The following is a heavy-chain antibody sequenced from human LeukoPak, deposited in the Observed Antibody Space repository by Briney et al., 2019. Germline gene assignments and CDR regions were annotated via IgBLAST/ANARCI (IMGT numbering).Heavy chain of an antibody. CDR1: GGSFSGYY. J-gene: IGHJ5*02. D-gene: IGHD3-3*01. CDR2: INHSGST. V-gene: IGHV4-34*01. Sequence: SETLSLTRAVYGGSFSGYYWSWIRQPPGKGLEWIGEINHSGSTNYNPSLKSRFARSVVTSKSQFSLKLSSVTAAGTAVYDCAIGRSDNRLLEWLSREFDPWGQGTLVTVSS. CDR3: AIGRSDNRLLEWLSREFDP.